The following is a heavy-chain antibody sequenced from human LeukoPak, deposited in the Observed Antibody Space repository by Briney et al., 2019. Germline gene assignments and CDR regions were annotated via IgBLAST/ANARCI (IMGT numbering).Heavy chain of an antibody. D-gene: IGHD3-22*01. CDR1: GGTFSSYA. J-gene: IGHJ4*02. CDR3: ARRPNHYDTSGYDY. Sequence: SVKVSCKASGGTFSSYAISWVRQAPGQGLEWMGGIIPIFGTANYAQKFQGRVTITADESTSTAYMELSSLRSEDTAVYYCARRPNHYDTSGYDYWGQGTLVTVSS. V-gene: IGHV1-69*13. CDR2: IIPIFGTA.